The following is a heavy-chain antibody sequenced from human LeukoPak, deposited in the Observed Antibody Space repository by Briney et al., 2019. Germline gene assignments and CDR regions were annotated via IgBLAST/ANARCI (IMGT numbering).Heavy chain of an antibody. V-gene: IGHV4-31*03. D-gene: IGHD1-20*01. J-gene: IGHJ3*02. CDR1: GGSISSGGYY. Sequence: SQTLSLTCTVSGGSISSGGYYWSWIRQHPGKGLEWIGYIYYSGSTYYNPSLKSRVTISVDTSKNQFSLKLSSVTAADTAVYYCAREAPTGITGVDIWGQGTMVTVSS. CDR2: IYYSGST. CDR3: AREAPTGITGVDI.